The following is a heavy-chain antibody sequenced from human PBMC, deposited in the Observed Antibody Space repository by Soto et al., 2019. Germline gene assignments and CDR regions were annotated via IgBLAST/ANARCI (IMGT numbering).Heavy chain of an antibody. CDR1: GYIFTNHA. J-gene: IGHJ4*02. CDR2: INAGKGDT. V-gene: IGHV1-3*01. D-gene: IGHD1-7*01. CDR3: ARNILGGTTDY. Sequence: GASVKVSCKASGYIFTNHAIHWVRQAPGQGLEWMGWINAGKGDTKYPQRFQGRVIITRDTSASTAYMELSSLRSEDTAVYYCARNILGGTTDYWGPGTLVTVSS.